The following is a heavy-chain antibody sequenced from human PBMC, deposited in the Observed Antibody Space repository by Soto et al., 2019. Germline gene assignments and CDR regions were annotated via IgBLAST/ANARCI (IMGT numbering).Heavy chain of an antibody. V-gene: IGHV4-59*06. CDR3: ARARLITNDWFDP. D-gene: IGHD1-20*01. CDR2: IYYSGST. CDR1: GGSISSYY. J-gene: IGHJ5*02. Sequence: SETLSLTCTVSGGSISSYYWSWIRQHPGKGLEWIGYIYYSGSTYYNPSLKSRVTISVDTSKNQFSLKLSSVTAADTAVYYCARARLITNDWFDPWGQGTLVTVSS.